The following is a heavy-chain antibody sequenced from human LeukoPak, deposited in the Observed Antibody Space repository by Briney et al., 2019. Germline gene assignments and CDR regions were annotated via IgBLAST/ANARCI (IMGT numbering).Heavy chain of an antibody. V-gene: IGHV3-23*01. CDR2: ISGSGGST. Sequence: PGGSLRLSCAASGFTFSSYAMSWVRQAPGKGLEWVSAISGSGGSTYYADSVKGRFTISRDNSKNTLYLQMNSLRAEDTAVYYCARESPSRATLMDFPSLCFDYWGQGTLVTVSS. D-gene: IGHD1-26*01. J-gene: IGHJ4*02. CDR1: GFTFSSYA. CDR3: ARESPSRATLMDFPSLCFDY.